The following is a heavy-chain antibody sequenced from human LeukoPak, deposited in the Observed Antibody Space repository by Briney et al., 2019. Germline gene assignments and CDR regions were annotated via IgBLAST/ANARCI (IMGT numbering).Heavy chain of an antibody. Sequence: GGSLRLSCAASGFTFSSYAMSWVRQALGKGLEWVSAISGSGGSTYYADSVKGRFTISRDNSKNTLYLQMNSLRAEDTAVYYCAYPGIAPQYYYYYYYMDVWGKGTTVTVSS. CDR3: AYPGIAPQYYYYYYYMDV. CDR2: ISGSGGST. CDR1: GFTFSSYA. V-gene: IGHV3-23*01. D-gene: IGHD6-13*01. J-gene: IGHJ6*03.